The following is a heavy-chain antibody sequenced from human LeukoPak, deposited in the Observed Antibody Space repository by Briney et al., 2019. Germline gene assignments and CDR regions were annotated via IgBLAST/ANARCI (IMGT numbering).Heavy chain of an antibody. V-gene: IGHV3-30*04. D-gene: IGHD3-16*01. CDR3: ARGGLGASPSNWFDP. CDR2: ISYDGSNK. CDR1: GFTCSYA. Sequence: GGSLRLSCAASGFTCSYAMHWVRQAPGKGLEWVAVISYDGSNKYYADSVKGRFTISRDNSKNTLYLQMNSLRAEDTAVYYCARGGLGASPSNWFDPWGQGTLVTVSS. J-gene: IGHJ5*02.